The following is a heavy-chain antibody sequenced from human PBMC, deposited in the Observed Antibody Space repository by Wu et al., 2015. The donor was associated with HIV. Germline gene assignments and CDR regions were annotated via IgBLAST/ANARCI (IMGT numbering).Heavy chain of an antibody. CDR1: GYIFSNYD. Sequence: QVQLVQSGAEVKKPGASVRVSCQASGYIFSNYDINWVRQAPGQGLEWMGWMNPDNGNTAFAQKFQGRVTMTRNTSISTAYMELRSLRFDDAAAYYCARGLTGPMMTGALRYWGQGTLVAVSP. V-gene: IGHV1-8*01. CDR2: MNPDNGNT. CDR3: ARGLTGPMMTGALRY. J-gene: IGHJ4*02. D-gene: IGHD3-9*01.